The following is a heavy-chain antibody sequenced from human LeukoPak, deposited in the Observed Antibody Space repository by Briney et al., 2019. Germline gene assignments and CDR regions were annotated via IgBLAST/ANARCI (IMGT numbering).Heavy chain of an antibody. CDR2: TYYSGST. Sequence: SATLSLTCTVSGGSFSSSSHYWGWLRQPPGKGLEWIGSTYYSGSTYYNPSHKSRVTISVDTSKNQFCLKLSSETAADTAVYYCARRDGYIIGFFDYWGQETLVTVSS. D-gene: IGHD5-24*01. CDR1: GGSFSSSSHY. CDR3: ARRDGYIIGFFDY. V-gene: IGHV4-39*01. J-gene: IGHJ4*02.